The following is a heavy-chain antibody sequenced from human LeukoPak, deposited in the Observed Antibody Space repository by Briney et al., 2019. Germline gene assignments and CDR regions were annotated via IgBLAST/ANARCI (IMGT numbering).Heavy chain of an antibody. CDR1: GFTFSSYS. Sequence: PGGSLRLSCAASGFTFSSYSMNWVRQAPGKGLEWVSSISSSSSYIYYADSVKGRFTISGDNAKNSLYLQMNSLRAEDTAVYYCARHLNDIAVAGTFDYWGQGTLVTVSS. CDR2: ISSSSSYI. D-gene: IGHD6-19*01. V-gene: IGHV3-21*01. J-gene: IGHJ4*02. CDR3: ARHLNDIAVAGTFDY.